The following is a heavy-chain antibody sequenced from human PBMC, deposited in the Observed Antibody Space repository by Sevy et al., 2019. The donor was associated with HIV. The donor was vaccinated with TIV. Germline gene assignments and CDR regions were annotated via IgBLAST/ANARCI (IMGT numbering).Heavy chain of an antibody. CDR2: FDPEDGET. D-gene: IGHD3-22*01. CDR3: AITKDYYDSSGCPFDY. J-gene: IGHJ4*02. V-gene: IGHV1-24*01. CDR1: GYTLSQVS. Sequence: ASVKVSCKVSGYTLSQVSMHWVRQVPGKGLEWMGRFDPEDGETIYAQKFQGRLTMTEDTSTDTAYMELSSLKSEETAVFYCAITKDYYDSSGCPFDYWGQGTLVTVSS.